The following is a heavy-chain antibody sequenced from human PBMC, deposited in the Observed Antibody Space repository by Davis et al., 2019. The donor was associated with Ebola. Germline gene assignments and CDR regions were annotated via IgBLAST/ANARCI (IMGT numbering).Heavy chain of an antibody. CDR3: ARDKYCSGGSCYGMDV. Sequence: SVKVSCKASGGSFSSYAISWVRQAPGQGLEWMGGIIPIFGTANYAQKFQGRVTITADESTSTAYMELSSLISEDTAVYYCARDKYCSGGSCYGMDVWGQGTTVTVSS. D-gene: IGHD2-15*01. CDR1: GGSFSSYA. V-gene: IGHV1-69*13. CDR2: IIPIFGTA. J-gene: IGHJ6*02.